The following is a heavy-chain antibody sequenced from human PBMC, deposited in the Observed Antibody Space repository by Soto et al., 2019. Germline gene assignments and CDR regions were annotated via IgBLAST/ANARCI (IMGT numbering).Heavy chain of an antibody. CDR3: ARSASIAARLYYYGMDV. V-gene: IGHV4-30-4*01. CDR2: IYYSGST. CDR1: GGSISSGDYY. D-gene: IGHD6-6*01. J-gene: IGHJ6*02. Sequence: TLSLTCTVSGGSISSGDYYWSWIRQPPGKGLEWIGYIYYSGSTYYNPSLKSRVTISVDTSKNQFSLKLSSVTAADTAVYYCARSASIAARLYYYGMDVWGQGTTVTVSS.